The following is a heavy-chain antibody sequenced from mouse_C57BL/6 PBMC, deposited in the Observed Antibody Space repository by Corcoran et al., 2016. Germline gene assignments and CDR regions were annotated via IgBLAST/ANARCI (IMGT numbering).Heavy chain of an antibody. V-gene: IGHV9-3*01. Sequence: QNQLVQSGPELRKPGETVKISCKAAGNNITTYGMSWVKKDAGKGLKWMGWINTYSGVPTYADDFKGRFAFSFETSASTAYLQINNLKNEDTATYFCASWGLRPYAMDYWGQGTSVTVSS. J-gene: IGHJ4*01. CDR1: GNNITTYG. CDR2: INTYSGVP. CDR3: ASWGLRPYAMDY. D-gene: IGHD2-4*01.